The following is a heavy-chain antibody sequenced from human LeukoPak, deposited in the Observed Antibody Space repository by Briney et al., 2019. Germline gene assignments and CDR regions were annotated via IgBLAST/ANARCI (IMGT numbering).Heavy chain of an antibody. J-gene: IGHJ4*02. Sequence: GGSLRLSCAASGFTFDDYAMHWARQAPGKGLEWVSFISGDGGSTYYADSVKGRFTISRENSKNSLYLQMNSLRTEDTALYYCAKDINYYDSSGYYFDYWGQGTLVTVSS. D-gene: IGHD3-22*01. V-gene: IGHV3-43*02. CDR2: ISGDGGST. CDR1: GFTFDDYA. CDR3: AKDINYYDSSGYYFDY.